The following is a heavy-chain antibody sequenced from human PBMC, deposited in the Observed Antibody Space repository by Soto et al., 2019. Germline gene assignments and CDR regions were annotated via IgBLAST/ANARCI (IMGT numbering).Heavy chain of an antibody. D-gene: IGHD3-3*01. J-gene: IGHJ4*02. CDR1: GFTFRSYA. CDR2: ISGSGGST. V-gene: IGHV3-23*01. Sequence: GVSLILSYEPSGFTFRSYARSWVRKAPGEGLKWVSAISGSGGSTYYADSVKGRFTISRDNSKNTLYLQMNSLRAEDTAVYYCAKDPVGRELRFLVNLRRSTSDFDYWGQGP. CDR3: AKDPVGRELRFLVNLRRSTSDFDY.